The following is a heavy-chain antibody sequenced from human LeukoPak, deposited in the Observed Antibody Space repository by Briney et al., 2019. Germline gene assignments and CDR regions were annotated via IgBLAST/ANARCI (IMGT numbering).Heavy chain of an antibody. V-gene: IGHV3-30*18. J-gene: IGHJ4*02. CDR2: VSYDGNSR. CDR1: GFTFSAYG. D-gene: IGHD2-15*01. CDR3: AKDRGGSTYYPFLSYFFDY. Sequence: PGKSLRLSCAASGFTFSAYGIHWVRQPPGKGLEWVAVVSYDGNSRNSADSVKGRFAISRDNSKSTLFLQMNSLRPEDTAVYYCAKDRGGSTYYPFLSYFFDYWDQGTLVAVSS.